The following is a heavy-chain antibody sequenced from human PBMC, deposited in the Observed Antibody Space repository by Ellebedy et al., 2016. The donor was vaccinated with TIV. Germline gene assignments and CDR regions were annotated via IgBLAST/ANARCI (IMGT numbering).Heavy chain of an antibody. V-gene: IGHV4-59*11. Sequence: GSLRLSXTVSGGSISSHYWSWIRQPPGKGLEWIGYIHDTGNSNYNPSLKSRVTMLVDTSKNQFSLKLSSVTAADTAVYYCASSPYGDYGIGYWGQGTLVTVSS. CDR1: GGSISSHY. CDR2: IHDTGNS. D-gene: IGHD4-17*01. CDR3: ASSPYGDYGIGY. J-gene: IGHJ4*02.